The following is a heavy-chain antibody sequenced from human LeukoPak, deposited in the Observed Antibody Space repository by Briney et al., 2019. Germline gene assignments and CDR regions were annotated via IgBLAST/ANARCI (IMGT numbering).Heavy chain of an antibody. CDR3: ARDLGYYETDY. J-gene: IGHJ4*02. CDR1: GFISSSYA. V-gene: IGHV4-59*01. D-gene: IGHD3-22*01. Sequence: GSLRLFCVASGFISSSYAMHWIRQPPGKGLEWIGYIYYSGSTNYNPSLKSRVSISVDTSKNQFSLKLSSVTAADTAVYYCARDLGYYETDYWGQGTLVTVSS. CDR2: IYYSGST.